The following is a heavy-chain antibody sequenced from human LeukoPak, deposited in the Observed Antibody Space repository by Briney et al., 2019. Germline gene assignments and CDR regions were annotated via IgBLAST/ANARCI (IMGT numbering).Heavy chain of an antibody. CDR2: IYYSGST. V-gene: IGHV4-31*03. D-gene: IGHD3-9*01. CDR3: AREGYDILTGYFDAFDI. CDR1: GGSISSGSYY. J-gene: IGHJ3*02. Sequence: SVTLSLTCSVSGGSISSGSYYCSWIRRHPGKGLEWIGYIYYSGSTYYNPSLKSRVTISVDTSKNQFSLKLSSVTAADTAVYYCAREGYDILTGYFDAFDIWGQGTMVTVSS.